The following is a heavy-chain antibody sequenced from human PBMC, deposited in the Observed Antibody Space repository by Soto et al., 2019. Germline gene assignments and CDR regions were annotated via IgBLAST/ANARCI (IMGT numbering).Heavy chain of an antibody. Sequence: GGSLRLSCAASGVPFSSYAMHWVRQAPGTGPEWVAVISYEGSNKYYADSVKGRFTISRDNSKNTLYLQMNSLRTEDTAVYYCARVLGGMATVPFDYWGQGALVTVPQ. CDR3: ARVLGGMATVPFDY. J-gene: IGHJ4*02. D-gene: IGHD4-4*01. CDR1: GVPFSSYA. CDR2: ISYEGSNK. V-gene: IGHV3-30-3*01.